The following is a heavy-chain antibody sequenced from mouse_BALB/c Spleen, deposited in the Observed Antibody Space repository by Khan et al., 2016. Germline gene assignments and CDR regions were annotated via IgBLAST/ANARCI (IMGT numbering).Heavy chain of an antibody. CDR3: ARRACFGNLFDY. V-gene: IGHV9-3-1*01. Sequence: QSQLVQSGPELKKPGETVKISCKASGYTFTNYGMNWVKQAPGKGLKWMGWINTYTGEPTYADDFKGRFAFSLETSASTAYLQINNLKNDDTATYFCARRACFGNLFDYWGQGTTLTVSS. CDR2: INTYTGEP. D-gene: IGHD2-10*01. CDR1: GYTFTNYG. J-gene: IGHJ2*01.